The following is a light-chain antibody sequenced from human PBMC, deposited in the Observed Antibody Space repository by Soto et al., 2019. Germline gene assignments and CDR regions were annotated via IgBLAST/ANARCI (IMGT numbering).Light chain of an antibody. J-gene: IGLJ3*02. V-gene: IGLV4-69*01. CDR3: HTWATVPDWV. CDR1: SGHSTYA. Sequence: QSVLTQSPSASASLGASVKLTCTLSSGHSTYAIAWHQQQPEKGPRYLMKLDSDGSHSKGDGIPDRFSGSSSGADRSLTVSCLQSEDEADYYSHTWATVPDWVFGGGTKLTVL. CDR2: LDSDGSH.